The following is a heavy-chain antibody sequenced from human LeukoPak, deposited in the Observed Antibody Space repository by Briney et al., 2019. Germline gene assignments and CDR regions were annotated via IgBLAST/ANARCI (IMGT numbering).Heavy chain of an antibody. CDR1: GYTFTSYG. V-gene: IGHV1-18*01. D-gene: IGHD6-19*01. CDR3: ARDVSGWYFDY. J-gene: IGHJ4*02. CDR2: ISAYNGNT. Sequence: ASVKVSCKASGYTFTSYGISWVRQAPGQGLEWMGWISAYNGNTNYAQKIQGRVTMTTDTSASTAYMELRSLRSDDTAAYFCARDVSGWYFDYWGQGTLVTVSS.